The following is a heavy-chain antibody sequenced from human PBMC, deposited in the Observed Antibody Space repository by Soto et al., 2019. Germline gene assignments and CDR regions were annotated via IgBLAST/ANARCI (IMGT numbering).Heavy chain of an antibody. V-gene: IGHV3-30-3*01. D-gene: IGHD3-3*01. Sequence: PGGSLRLSCAASGFTFSSYAMHWVRQAPGKGLEWVAVISYDGSNKYYADSVKGRFTISRDNSKNTLYLQMNSLRAEDTAVYYCAREDFGDTIFGVVIYGMDGWGQGTTVTVSS. J-gene: IGHJ6*02. CDR1: GFTFSSYA. CDR2: ISYDGSNK. CDR3: AREDFGDTIFGVVIYGMDG.